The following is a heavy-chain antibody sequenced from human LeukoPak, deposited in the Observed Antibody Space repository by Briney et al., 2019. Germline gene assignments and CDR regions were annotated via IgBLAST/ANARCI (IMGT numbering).Heavy chain of an antibody. CDR3: ARVISYYDSSGYYPRGYYYYYYMDV. D-gene: IGHD3-22*01. J-gene: IGHJ6*03. V-gene: IGHV4-34*01. CDR2: INHSGST. CDR1: GGSFSGYH. Sequence: NASETLSLTCGVYGGSFSGYHWSWIRQPPRKGLEWIGEINHSGSTNYNPSLKSRVTISVDTSKNQFSLKLSSVTAADTAVYYCARVISYYDSSGYYPRGYYYYYYMDVWGKGTTVTVSS.